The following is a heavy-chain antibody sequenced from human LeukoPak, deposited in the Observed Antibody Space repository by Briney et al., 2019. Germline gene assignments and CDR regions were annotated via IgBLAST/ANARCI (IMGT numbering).Heavy chain of an antibody. CDR1: GFTFSDYY. J-gene: IGHJ4*02. Sequence: PGGSLRLSCAASGFTFSDYYMSWVRQAPGKGLEWVGRIKSKTDGGTTDYAAPVKGRFSISRDDSKNTLYLQMKSLKTEDTAVYYCTITYYYGSGSFNWGQGTLVTVSS. V-gene: IGHV3-15*05. CDR2: IKSKTDGGTT. D-gene: IGHD3-10*01. CDR3: TITYYYGSGSFN.